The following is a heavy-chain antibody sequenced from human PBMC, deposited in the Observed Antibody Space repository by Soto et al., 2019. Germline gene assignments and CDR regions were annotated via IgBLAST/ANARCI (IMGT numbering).Heavy chain of an antibody. Sequence: SLTCTVSGGSVRSGSYYWSWIRQPPGKGLEWIGYIYYSGTTNYNPSLKSRVTISVDTSKNQFSLKLSSVTAAATAAYYCARVEDYGDYFDYWGQGTLVTVSS. J-gene: IGHJ4*02. CDR2: IYYSGTT. D-gene: IGHD4-17*01. CDR3: ARVEDYGDYFDY. V-gene: IGHV4-61*01. CDR1: GGSVRSGSYY.